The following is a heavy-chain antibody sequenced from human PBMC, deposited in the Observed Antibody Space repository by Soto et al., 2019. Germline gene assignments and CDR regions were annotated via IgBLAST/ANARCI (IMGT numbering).Heavy chain of an antibody. J-gene: IGHJ4*02. V-gene: IGHV3-23*01. CDR1: GFTFSSYA. Sequence: PGGSLRLSCAASGFTFSSYAMSWVRQAPGKGLEWVSAISGSGGSTYYADSVKGRFTISRDNSKNTLYLQMNSLRAEDTAVYYCAKMSIWGSSSSRVYYFDYCGQGTLVTVSS. CDR2: ISGSGGST. D-gene: IGHD6-6*01. CDR3: AKMSIWGSSSSRVYYFDY.